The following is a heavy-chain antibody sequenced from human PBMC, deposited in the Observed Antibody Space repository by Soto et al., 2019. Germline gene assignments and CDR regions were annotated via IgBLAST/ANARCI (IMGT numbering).Heavy chain of an antibody. V-gene: IGHV4-38-2*01. CDR2: IYHSGSA. CDR1: SYSISGGFY. Sequence: SETLSLTCAVSSYSISGGFYWAWIRQPPGKGLEWIGNIYHSGSAHYNPSHKSRVTMSVDTSKNNFSLRLTSVTTADTAVYYCARVTIFEYWFDPWGQGILVTVSS. J-gene: IGHJ5*02. D-gene: IGHD3-3*01. CDR3: ARVTIFEYWFDP.